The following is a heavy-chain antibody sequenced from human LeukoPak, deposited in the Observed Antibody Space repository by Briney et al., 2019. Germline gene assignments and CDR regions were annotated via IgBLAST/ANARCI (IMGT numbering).Heavy chain of an antibody. CDR3: ARDCCGGDCCIFDY. CDR2: IKQDGSEK. CDR1: GFTFRNYW. Sequence: GGSLRLSCAASGFTFRNYWMGWVRQAPGKGLEWVANIKQDGSEKYYVDSVKGRFTISRDNAKNSLYLQMNSLRAEDTAVYYCARDCCGGDCCIFDYWGQGTLVTVSS. D-gene: IGHD2-21*02. V-gene: IGHV3-7*01. J-gene: IGHJ4*02.